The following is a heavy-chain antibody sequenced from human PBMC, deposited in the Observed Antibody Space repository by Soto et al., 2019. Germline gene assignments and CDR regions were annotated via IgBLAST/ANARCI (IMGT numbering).Heavy chain of an antibody. CDR3: ARSAIQGPLAY. CDR1: GYSISSSNW. Sequence: PSETLSLTCAVSGYSISSSNWWGWIRQPPGKGLEWIGYIYYSGTTYYNPSLKSRVTMSVDTSKNQFSLKLTSVTAVDTAVYYCARSAIQGPLAYWGQGTLATVS. V-gene: IGHV4-28*01. CDR2: IYYSGTT. J-gene: IGHJ4*02.